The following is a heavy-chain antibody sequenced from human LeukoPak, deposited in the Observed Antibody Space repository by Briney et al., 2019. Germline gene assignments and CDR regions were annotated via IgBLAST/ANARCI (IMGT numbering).Heavy chain of an antibody. CDR3: ARASLVVVTAKKSDAFDV. Sequence: GGSLRLSCAASGFTFSDHYMDWVRQAPGEGLEWVGRSRNKANSSTTEYAASVKGRFTISRDVSKDSLYLQMNSLKTEDTAVYYCARASLVVVTAKKSDAFDVWGQGTMVTVSS. V-gene: IGHV3-72*01. CDR2: SRNKANSSTT. CDR1: GFTFSDHY. J-gene: IGHJ3*01. D-gene: IGHD2-21*02.